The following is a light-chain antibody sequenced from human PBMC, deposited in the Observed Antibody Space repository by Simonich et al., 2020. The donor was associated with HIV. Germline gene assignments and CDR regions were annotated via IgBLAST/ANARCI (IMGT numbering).Light chain of an antibody. V-gene: IGKV3-15*01. CDR2: GAS. CDR1: QSVSSN. CDR3: QQYNNWPPYT. J-gene: IGKJ2*01. Sequence: EIVMTQSPVTLSVSPGERATLSCRASQSVSSNLAWYQQKPDQAPRLLIYGASTRATGIPARCSGSGSGTDFTLTISSMQSEDFAVYYCQQYNNWPPYTFGQGTKVEIK.